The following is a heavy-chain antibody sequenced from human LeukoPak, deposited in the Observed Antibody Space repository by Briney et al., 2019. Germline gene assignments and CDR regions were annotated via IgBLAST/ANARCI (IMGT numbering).Heavy chain of an antibody. D-gene: IGHD3-16*01. CDR1: GGSISSYY. CDR2: IYYSGST. V-gene: IGHV4-59*12. Sequence: PSETLSLTCTVSGGSISSYYWSWIRQPPGKGLEWIGYIYYSGSTNYNPSLKSRVTISVDTSKNQFSLKLSSVTAADTAVYYCARLNGGAIYYFDYWGQGTLVTVSS. J-gene: IGHJ4*02. CDR3: ARLNGGAIYYFDY.